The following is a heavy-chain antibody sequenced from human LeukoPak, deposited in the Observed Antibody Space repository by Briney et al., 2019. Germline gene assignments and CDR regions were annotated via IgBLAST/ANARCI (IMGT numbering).Heavy chain of an antibody. CDR1: GYTFTSYD. CDR3: ARRSSGGDAFDM. J-gene: IGHJ3*02. D-gene: IGHD6-25*01. Sequence: GASVKVSCKASGYTFTSYDINWVRQATGQGLEWMGWMNTNSGNTGYAQKFQGRVTMTTDTYTSTAYMDLRSLRSDDTAVYYCARRSSGGDAFDMWGQGTMVTVSS. V-gene: IGHV1-8*01. CDR2: MNTNSGNT.